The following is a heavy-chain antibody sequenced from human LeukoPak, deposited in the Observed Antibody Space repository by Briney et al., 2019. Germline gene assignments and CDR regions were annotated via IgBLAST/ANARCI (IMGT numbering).Heavy chain of an antibody. J-gene: IGHJ4*02. V-gene: IGHV3-21*01. CDR3: AKTRQPHDQFGSSDY. D-gene: IGHD3-10*01. CDR2: ISSSSSYI. CDR1: GFTFSTYN. Sequence: PGGSLRLSCAASGFTFSTYNMNWVRQAPGKGLEWVSSISSSSSYIYYTDSVKGRLTISRGNAKNSLYLQMTSLKAEDTGVYFCAKTRQPHDQFGSSDYWGQGTLVTVSS.